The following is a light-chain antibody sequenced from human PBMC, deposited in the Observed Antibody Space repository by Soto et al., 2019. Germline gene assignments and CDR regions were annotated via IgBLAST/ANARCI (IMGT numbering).Light chain of an antibody. CDR3: QHRSNWPPT. J-gene: IGKJ1*01. Sequence: EIVLTQSPATLSLSPGERATFSCRASQSVDSYLAWYQQKVGQAPRLLIYDASNRATGIPARFSGSGSGTDFTLTISRLEPEDFAVYYCQHRSNWPPTFGQGTKVDIK. CDR1: QSVDSY. V-gene: IGKV3-11*01. CDR2: DAS.